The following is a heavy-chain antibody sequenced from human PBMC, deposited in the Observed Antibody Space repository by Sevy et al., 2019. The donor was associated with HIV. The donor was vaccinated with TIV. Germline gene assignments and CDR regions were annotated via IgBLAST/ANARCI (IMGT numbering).Heavy chain of an antibody. CDR1: GFIVTSHY. V-gene: IGHV3-53*01. J-gene: IGHJ4*02. CDR2: IYTGGGT. Sequence: GWSLRLSCAASGFIVTSHYMAWVRQAPGKGLEWVSSIYTGGGTYYADSVKGRFTISRDNSKNTLYLQMNSLSAEDTAFYYCARVPRYDEPYYFDYWGQGALVTVSS. D-gene: IGHD3-3*01. CDR3: ARVPRYDEPYYFDY.